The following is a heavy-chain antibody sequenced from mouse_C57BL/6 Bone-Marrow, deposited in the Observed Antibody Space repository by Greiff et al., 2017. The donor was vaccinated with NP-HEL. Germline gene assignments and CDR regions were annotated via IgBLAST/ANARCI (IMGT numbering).Heavy chain of an antibody. CDR3: ARLDTTVPDD. D-gene: IGHD1-1*01. Sequence: VQLQQPGAELVRPGSSVKLSCKASGYTFTSYWMHWVKQRPIQGLEWIGNIDPSDSETPSNQKFKDKATLTLEQSSSTAYMQLSSLTSEDSAFDYCARLDTTVPDDWGQGTTLTVSS. V-gene: IGHV1-52*01. CDR2: IDPSDSET. J-gene: IGHJ2*01. CDR1: GYTFTSYW.